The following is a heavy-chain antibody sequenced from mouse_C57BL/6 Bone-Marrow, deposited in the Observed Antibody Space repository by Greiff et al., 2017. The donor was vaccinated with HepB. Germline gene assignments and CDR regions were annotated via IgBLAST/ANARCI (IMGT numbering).Heavy chain of an antibody. CDR2: INPNNGGT. D-gene: IGHD2-4*01. CDR3: ASYYDYDGVFAY. J-gene: IGHJ3*01. Sequence: VQLQQSGPELVKPGASVKISCKASGYTFTDYYMNWVKQSHGKSLEWIGDINPNNGGTSYNQKFKGKATLTVDKSSSTAYMELRSLTSEDSAVYYCASYYDYDGVFAYWGQGTLVTVSA. CDR1: GYTFTDYY. V-gene: IGHV1-26*01.